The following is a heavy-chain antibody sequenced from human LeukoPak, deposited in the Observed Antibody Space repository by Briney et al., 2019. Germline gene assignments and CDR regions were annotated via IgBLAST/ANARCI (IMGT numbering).Heavy chain of an antibody. CDR2: IYYSGST. CDR3: ARGVVALGY. J-gene: IGHJ4*02. V-gene: IGHV4-39*07. Sequence: SETLSLTCTVSGGSISSSSYYWGWIRQPPGKGLEWIGSIYYSGSTYHNPSLKSRVTISVDTSKNQFSLKLSSVTAADTAVYYCARGVVALGYWGQGTLVTVSS. D-gene: IGHD2-15*01. CDR1: GGSISSSSYY.